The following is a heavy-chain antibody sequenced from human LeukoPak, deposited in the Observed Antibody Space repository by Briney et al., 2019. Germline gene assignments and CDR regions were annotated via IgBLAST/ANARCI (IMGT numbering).Heavy chain of an antibody. Sequence: GASVKVSCKASGYTFTSYDINWVRQATGQGLEWMGWMNPNSGNTGYAQKFQGRVTMTRNTSISTAYMELSSLISEDTAVYYFWIHYASGEKYYYYYMDVWGKGTTVTVSS. J-gene: IGHJ6*03. CDR1: GYTFTSYD. V-gene: IGHV1-8*01. CDR3: WIHYASGEKYYYYYMDV. D-gene: IGHD3-10*01. CDR2: MNPNSGNT.